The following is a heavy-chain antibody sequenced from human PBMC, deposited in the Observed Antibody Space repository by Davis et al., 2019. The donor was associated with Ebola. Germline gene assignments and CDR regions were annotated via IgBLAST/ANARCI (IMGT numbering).Heavy chain of an antibody. CDR3: ATRNHYYFDY. D-gene: IGHD1-14*01. CDR2: IDPNNGNT. CDR1: GYNFIDTW. J-gene: IGHJ4*02. V-gene: IGHV1-2*02. Sequence: ASVKVSCKASGYNFIDTWMHWVRQAPGQVFEWMGCIDPNNGNTYYAQKFRGRATMTTDKSISTLYMELSALTSDDTAFYYCATRNHYYFDYWGQGTLVTVSS.